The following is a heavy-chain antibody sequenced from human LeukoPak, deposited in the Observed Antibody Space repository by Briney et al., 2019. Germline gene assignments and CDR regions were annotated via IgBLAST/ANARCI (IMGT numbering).Heavy chain of an antibody. CDR3: AKRGVVIRVILVGFHKEAYYFDS. Sequence: GGSLRVSCAVSGFILSKYVMNWVGQAPGKGLEWVGGISGSGGRKNYAESVKGRFTIEGDNPKNTLYLQMNRLRVEDTAVYCCAKRGVVIRVILVGFHKEAYYFDSWAQGALVTVSS. V-gene: IGHV3-23*01. CDR1: GFILSKYV. D-gene: IGHD3-22*01. CDR2: ISGSGGRK. J-gene: IGHJ4*02.